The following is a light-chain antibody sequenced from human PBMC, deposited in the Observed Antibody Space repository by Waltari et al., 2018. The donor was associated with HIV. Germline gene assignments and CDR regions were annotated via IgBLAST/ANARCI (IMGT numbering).Light chain of an antibody. CDR3: QSTDTAGTVGV. Sequence: SSELTQPPSMSVSPGQTARITCSGDALPKHYAYWYQQKSGRAPVLIIFKDADRPAGIPERFSGSTSGTTDTLTISDVQAGDGADYYGQSTDTAGTVGVFGGGTKLT. CDR1: ALPKHY. CDR2: KDA. J-gene: IGLJ3*02. V-gene: IGLV3-25*03.